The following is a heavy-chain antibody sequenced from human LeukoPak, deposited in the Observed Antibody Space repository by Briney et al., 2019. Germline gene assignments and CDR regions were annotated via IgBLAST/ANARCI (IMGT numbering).Heavy chain of an antibody. J-gene: IGHJ4*02. CDR3: ARGLSYAVAYGDY. V-gene: IGHV3-23*01. D-gene: IGHD6-19*01. CDR2: ISGSGGST. CDR1: GFTFSSYA. Sequence: GGSLRLSCAASGFTFSSYAMGWVRQAPGKGLEWVSAISGSGGSTYYADSVKGRFTISRDNAKNTLYLQLNSLRADDTAVYYCARGLSYAVAYGDYWGQGTLVTVSS.